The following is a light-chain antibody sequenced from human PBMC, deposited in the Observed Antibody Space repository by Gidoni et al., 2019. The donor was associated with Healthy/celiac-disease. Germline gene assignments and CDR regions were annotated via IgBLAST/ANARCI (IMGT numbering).Light chain of an antibody. CDR3: QQRSNWPRRT. V-gene: IGKV3-11*01. CDR2: DAS. Sequence: IVLTHSPATLSLSPGESATLSCRASRSVSSYLAWYQQKPGQAASLLIYDASNRATGMPARFSGSGSGTDVTLTISSREPEDFAVYYCQQRSNWPRRTFGQGTKLEIK. CDR1: RSVSSY. J-gene: IGKJ2*01.